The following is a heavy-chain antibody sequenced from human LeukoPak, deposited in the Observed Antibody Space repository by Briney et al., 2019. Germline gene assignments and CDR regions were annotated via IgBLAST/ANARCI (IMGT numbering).Heavy chain of an antibody. V-gene: IGHV1-69*13. D-gene: IGHD2-2*02. J-gene: IGHJ1*01. CDR2: IIPIFGTA. CDR3: ARGYCSSTSCYKSEYFQH. CDR1: GGTFSSYA. Sequence: SVKVSCKASGGTFSSYAISWVRQAPGQGLEWMGGIIPIFGTANYAQKFQGRVTITADESTSTAYMELSSLRSEDTAVYYCARGYCSSTSCYKSEYFQHRGQGTLVTVSS.